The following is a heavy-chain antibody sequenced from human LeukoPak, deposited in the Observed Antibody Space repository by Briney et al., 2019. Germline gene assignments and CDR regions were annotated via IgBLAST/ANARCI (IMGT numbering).Heavy chain of an antibody. J-gene: IGHJ5*02. CDR2: IYHSGST. CDR3: ARVGYCSGGSCYAGFGWFDP. CDR1: GGSISSSNW. Sequence: SGTLSPTCAVSGGSISSSNWWSWVRQPPGKGLEWIGEIYHSGSTNYNPSLKSRVTISVDKSKNQFSLKLSSVTAADTAVYYCARVGYCSGGSCYAGFGWFDPWGQGTLVTVSS. V-gene: IGHV4-4*02. D-gene: IGHD2-15*01.